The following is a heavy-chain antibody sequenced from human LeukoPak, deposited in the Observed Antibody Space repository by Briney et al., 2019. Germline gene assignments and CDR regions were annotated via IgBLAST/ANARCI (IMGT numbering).Heavy chain of an antibody. D-gene: IGHD2-2*01. J-gene: IGHJ3*01. CDR2: FSHSGST. CDR3: AKCSTTCYAKSFDF. CDR1: SGSTSSSY. Sequence: SSETLSLTCTVSSGSTSSSYWTWIRQPPGKGLEWIGHFSHSGSTNYNPSLNSRVTISVDTSKNQFSLRLSSVTAADTAVYYCAKCSTTCYAKSFDFWGQGTMVTVSS. V-gene: IGHV4-59*08.